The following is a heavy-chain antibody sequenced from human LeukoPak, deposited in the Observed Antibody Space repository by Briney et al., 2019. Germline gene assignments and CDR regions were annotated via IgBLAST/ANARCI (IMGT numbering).Heavy chain of an antibody. V-gene: IGHV4-39*07. CDR1: GGSISSSSYY. D-gene: IGHD3-10*01. CDR2: IYYSGST. Sequence: SETLSLTCTVSGGSISSSSYYWGWIRQPPGKGLEWIGSIYYSGSTYYNPSLKSRVTISVDTSKNQFSLKLSSVTAADTAVYYCARDPLTMVRGVINDAFDIWGQGTMVTVSS. J-gene: IGHJ3*02. CDR3: ARDPLTMVRGVINDAFDI.